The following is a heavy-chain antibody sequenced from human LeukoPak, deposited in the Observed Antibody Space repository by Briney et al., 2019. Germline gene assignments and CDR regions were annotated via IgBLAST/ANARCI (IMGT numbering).Heavy chain of an antibody. CDR1: GGSISSYY. CDR3: ARVGSGTFDY. V-gene: IGHV4-59*01. J-gene: IGHJ4*02. D-gene: IGHD3-10*01. CDR2: IYYSGST. Sequence: SETLSLTCTVSGGSISSYYWSWIRQPPGKGLEWIGYIYYSGSTNYNPSIKSRVTISVDTSKNQFSLKLSSVTAADTAVYYCARVGSGTFDYWGQGTLVTVSS.